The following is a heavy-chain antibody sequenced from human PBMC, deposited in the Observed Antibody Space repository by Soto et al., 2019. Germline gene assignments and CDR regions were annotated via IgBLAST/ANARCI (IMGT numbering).Heavy chain of an antibody. D-gene: IGHD2-15*01. CDR3: AGDIGYCSGGSCYGYFDY. CDR1: AGSITTSY. J-gene: IGHJ4*02. Sequence: NPSETLSLTCTVSAGSITTSYWSWIRQPLGKALEWIGYISYRGSTNYNPSLKSRLTISVDTSKNQFSLKLSSVTAADTAVYYCAGDIGYCSGGSCYGYFDYWGQGTLVTVSS. CDR2: ISYRGST. V-gene: IGHV4-59*12.